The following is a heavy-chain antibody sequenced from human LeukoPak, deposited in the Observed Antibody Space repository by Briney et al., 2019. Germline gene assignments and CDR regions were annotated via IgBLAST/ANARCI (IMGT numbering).Heavy chain of an antibody. D-gene: IGHD5-24*01. J-gene: IGHJ4*02. V-gene: IGHV1-2*02. CDR2: INPNSGGT. CDR1: GYTFTGYY. Sequence: ASVKVSCKASGYTFTGYYMHWVRQAPGQGLEWMGWINPNSGGTNYAQKFHGRVTMTRDMSTSTVYMELSSLRSEDTAVYYCARDMVPKEDGYNQGGVDYWGQGTLVTVSS. CDR3: ARDMVPKEDGYNQGGVDY.